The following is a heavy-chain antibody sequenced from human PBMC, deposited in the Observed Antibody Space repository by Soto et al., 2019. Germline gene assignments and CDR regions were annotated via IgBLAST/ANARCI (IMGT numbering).Heavy chain of an antibody. CDR3: ARAPQYYDYVWGSYRYGYFDY. D-gene: IGHD3-16*02. CDR2: IYYSGST. CDR1: GGSISSSSYY. V-gene: IGHV4-39*01. Sequence: SETLSLTCTVSGGSISSSSYYWGWIRQPPGKGLEWIGSIYYSGSTYYNPSLKSRVTISVDTSKNQFSLKLSSVTAADTAVYYCARAPQYYDYVWGSYRYGYFDYWGQGTLVTVSS. J-gene: IGHJ4*02.